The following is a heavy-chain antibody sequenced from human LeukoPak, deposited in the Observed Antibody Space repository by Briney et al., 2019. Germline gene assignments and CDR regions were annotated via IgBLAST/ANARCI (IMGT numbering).Heavy chain of an antibody. J-gene: IGHJ3*02. V-gene: IGHV1-2*02. D-gene: IGHD3-22*01. CDR1: GYAFTGYY. Sequence: ASVKVSCKASGYAFTGYYIHWVRQAPGQGLEWMGWINPNSGGTNYAQKFQGRVTMTRDTSISTAYMELSRLRSDDTAVYYCARSGRNYYDSSGYDGFDIWGQGTMVTVSS. CDR2: INPNSGGT. CDR3: ARSGRNYYDSSGYDGFDI.